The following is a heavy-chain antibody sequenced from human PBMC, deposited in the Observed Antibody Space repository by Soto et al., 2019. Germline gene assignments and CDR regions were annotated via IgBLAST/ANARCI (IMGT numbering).Heavy chain of an antibody. J-gene: IGHJ4*02. V-gene: IGHV1-69*02. CDR3: ASQNGYSGRD. CDR2: IIPILGIA. Sequence: QVQLVQSGAEVKKPGSSVKVSCKASGGTFSSYTISWVRQAPGQGLEWMGRIIPILGIANYAQKFQGRVTITADKSTSTDYMELSSLRSEDTAVYYCASQNGYSGRDWGQGTLVTVSS. D-gene: IGHD2-15*01. CDR1: GGTFSSYT.